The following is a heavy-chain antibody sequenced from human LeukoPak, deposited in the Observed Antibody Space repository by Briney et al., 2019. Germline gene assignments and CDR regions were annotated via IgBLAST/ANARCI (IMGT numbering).Heavy chain of an antibody. CDR2: IYYSGST. CDR1: GGSISSHY. Sequence: SETLSLTCTVSGGSISSHYWSWIRQPPGKGLEWIGYIYYSGSTNYNPSLKSRVTISVDTSKNQFSLKLSSVTAADTAVYYCARRGVPPDAFDIWGQGTMVTVSS. V-gene: IGHV4-59*11. J-gene: IGHJ3*02. D-gene: IGHD1-1*01. CDR3: ARRGVPPDAFDI.